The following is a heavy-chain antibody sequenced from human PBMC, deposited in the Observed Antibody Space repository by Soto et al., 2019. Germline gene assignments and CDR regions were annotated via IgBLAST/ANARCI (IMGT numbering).Heavy chain of an antibody. J-gene: IGHJ4*02. CDR2: ISPDGSDK. Sequence: RLVESGGTLVQPGGSLRISCAASELTFSGHWMTWVRQTPGKGPEWVANISPDGSDKSYVDSGKGRFTISRDNDKKSLSLQLDSLRAEDTAVYHCASRPAGNSYHAVFDFWGQGTLVTVSS. D-gene: IGHD6-6*01. V-gene: IGHV3-7*03. CDR1: ELTFSGHW. CDR3: ASRPAGNSYHAVFDF.